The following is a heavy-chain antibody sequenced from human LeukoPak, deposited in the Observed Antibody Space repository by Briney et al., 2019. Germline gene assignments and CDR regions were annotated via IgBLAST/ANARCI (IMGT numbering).Heavy chain of an antibody. CDR1: GYTFTDYG. D-gene: IGHD6-19*01. J-gene: IGHJ4*01. CDR2: INTYNGET. CDR3: ARGAQYTSGWRF. V-gene: IGHV1-18*01. Sequence: GASVNLSCKVSGYTFTDYGISWVRQAPGQGLEWMGWINTYNGETKYAQKLQGRVSMTTDTPTRTAYMELRSLKSGDTAVYYCARGAQYTSGWRFWGQGTLVTVSS.